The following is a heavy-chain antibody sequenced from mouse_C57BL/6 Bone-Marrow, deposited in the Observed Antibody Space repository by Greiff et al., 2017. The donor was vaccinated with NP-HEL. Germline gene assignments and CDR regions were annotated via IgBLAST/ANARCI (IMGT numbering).Heavy chain of an antibody. V-gene: IGHV1-55*01. D-gene: IGHD1-1*01. CDR3: AREASTVVAPYYFDY. CDR1: GYTFTSYW. CDR2: IYPGSGST. Sequence: VQLQQPGAELVKPGASVKMSCKASGYTFTSYWITWVKQRPGQGLEWIGDIYPGSGSTNYNEKFKSKATLTVDTSSSTAYMQLSSLTSEDSAVYYCAREASTVVAPYYFDYWGQGTTLTVSS. J-gene: IGHJ2*01.